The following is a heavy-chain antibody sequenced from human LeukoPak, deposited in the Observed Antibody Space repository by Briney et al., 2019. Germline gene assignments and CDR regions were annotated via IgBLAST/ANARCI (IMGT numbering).Heavy chain of an antibody. Sequence: PSETLSLTCAVSGYSISSGYYWGWIRQPPGKGLEWIGSIYHSGSTYYNPSLKGRVSISVDTSKNQFSLKLSSVTAADTAVYYCARGPDIVVVPAAIIWFDPWGQGTLVTVSS. D-gene: IGHD2-2*02. CDR1: GYSISSGYY. CDR3: ARGPDIVVVPAAIIWFDP. V-gene: IGHV4-38-2*01. CDR2: IYHSGST. J-gene: IGHJ5*02.